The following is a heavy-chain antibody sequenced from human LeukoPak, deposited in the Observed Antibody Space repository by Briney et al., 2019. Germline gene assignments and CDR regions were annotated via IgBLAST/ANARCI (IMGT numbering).Heavy chain of an antibody. CDR2: IKSKTDGGAR. CDR1: GLTFRNAW. Sequence: GGSQRLPCAVSGLTFRNAWMSWVRQAPGKGLEWVGLIKSKTDGGARDYAAPVKGRFTISRDDSKNTLYLQMNSLKTEDTAVFFCTTVGYCSGGTCSGFVYWGQGNLVTVSS. J-gene: IGHJ4*02. V-gene: IGHV3-15*01. D-gene: IGHD2-15*01. CDR3: TTVGYCSGGTCSGFVY.